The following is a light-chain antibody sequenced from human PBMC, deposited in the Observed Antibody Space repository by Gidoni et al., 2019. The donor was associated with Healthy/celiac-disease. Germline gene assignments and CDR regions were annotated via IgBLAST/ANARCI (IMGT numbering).Light chain of an antibody. CDR3: QQYYSTPPEFT. CDR2: WAS. Sequence: DIVITPSPDSLAVSLGERATINCKSSQSVLYSSNNKNYLAWYQQKPGQPPKLLIYWASTRESGVPDRFSGSGSGTDFTLTISSLQAEDVAVYYCQQYYSTPPEFTFGPGTKVDIK. J-gene: IGKJ3*01. CDR1: QSVLYSSNNKNY. V-gene: IGKV4-1*01.